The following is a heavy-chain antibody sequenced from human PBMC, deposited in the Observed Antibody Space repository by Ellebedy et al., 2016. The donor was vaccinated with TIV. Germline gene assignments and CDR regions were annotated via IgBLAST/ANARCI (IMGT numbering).Heavy chain of an antibody. CDR1: GFTFSTNA. CDR2: ISSDVTRT. CDR3: TKHRPSFSMDV. Sequence: PGGSLRLSCAASGFTFSTNAMGWVRQSPERGLEWISAISSDVTRTYYADSVKGRFIISRDNSKNILYLQMNSLRAEDTAVYYSTKHRPSFSMDVWGQGTTVTVSS. D-gene: IGHD3-3*02. V-gene: IGHV3-23*01. J-gene: IGHJ6*02.